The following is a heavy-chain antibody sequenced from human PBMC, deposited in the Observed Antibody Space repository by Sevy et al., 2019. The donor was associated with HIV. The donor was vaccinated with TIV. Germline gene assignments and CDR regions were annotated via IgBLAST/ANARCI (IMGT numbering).Heavy chain of an antibody. D-gene: IGHD2-15*01. Sequence: GGSLRLSCAASGFTFDDYGMSWVRQAPGKGLELVSGMNWNGGSTGYADSSKGRFTTSRENAKNSLYLQMNSLRAEDTALYYCARDCSGGSCYSYDYWGQGTLVTVSS. CDR1: GFTFDDYG. CDR2: MNWNGGST. CDR3: ARDCSGGSCYSYDY. V-gene: IGHV3-20*04. J-gene: IGHJ4*02.